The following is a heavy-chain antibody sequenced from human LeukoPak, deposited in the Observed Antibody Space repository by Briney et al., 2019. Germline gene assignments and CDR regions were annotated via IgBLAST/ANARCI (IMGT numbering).Heavy chain of an antibody. CDR3: AKGWFGDLYFDY. Sequence: PGGSLRLSCAASGFTFSSYWMHWVRQAPGKGLVWVSRIISDGSSATYADSVKGRSTISRDNAKNTMYLQMNSLRAEDTAVYYCAKGWFGDLYFDYWGQGTLVTVSS. J-gene: IGHJ4*02. CDR2: IISDGSSA. CDR1: GFTFSSYW. D-gene: IGHD3-10*01. V-gene: IGHV3-74*01.